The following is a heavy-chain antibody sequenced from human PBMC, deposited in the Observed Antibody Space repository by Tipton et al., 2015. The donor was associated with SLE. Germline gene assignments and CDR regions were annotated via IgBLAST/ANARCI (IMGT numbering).Heavy chain of an antibody. CDR3: AKTGVEAARHYFDY. V-gene: IGHV3-30*02. J-gene: IGHJ4*02. CDR1: GFTFSSYG. Sequence: SLRLSCAASGFTFSSYGMHWVRQAPGKGLEWVAFIRYDGSNKYYADSVKGRFTISRDNSKNTLYLQMNSPRAEDTAVYYCAKTGVEAARHYFDYWGQGTLVTVSS. CDR2: IRYDGSNK. D-gene: IGHD6-6*01.